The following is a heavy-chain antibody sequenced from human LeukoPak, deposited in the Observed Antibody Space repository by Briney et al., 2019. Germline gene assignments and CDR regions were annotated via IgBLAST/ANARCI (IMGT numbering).Heavy chain of an antibody. CDR3: ARDRAAGYSSSWYYFDY. V-gene: IGHV4-34*01. Sequence: SETLSLTCAVYGGSFSGYYWSWIRQPPGKGLEWIGEINHSGSTNYNPSLKSRVTISVDTSKNQFSLKLSSVTAADTAVYYCARDRAAGYSSSWYYFDYWGQGTLVTVSP. CDR1: GGSFSGYY. CDR2: INHSGST. D-gene: IGHD6-13*01. J-gene: IGHJ4*02.